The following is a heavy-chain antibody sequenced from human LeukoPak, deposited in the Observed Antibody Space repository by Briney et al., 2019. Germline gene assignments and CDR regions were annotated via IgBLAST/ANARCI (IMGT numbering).Heavy chain of an antibody. CDR1: GYTFTNYG. CDR2: IIPIFGTA. CDR3: ARDPGPPGLDY. Sequence: GASVKVSCKASGYTFTNYGISWVRQAPGQGLEWMGGIIPIFGTANYAQKFQGRVTITADKSTSTAYMELSSLRSEDTAVYYCARDPGPPGLDYWGQGTLVTVSS. J-gene: IGHJ4*02. V-gene: IGHV1-69*06. D-gene: IGHD1-1*01.